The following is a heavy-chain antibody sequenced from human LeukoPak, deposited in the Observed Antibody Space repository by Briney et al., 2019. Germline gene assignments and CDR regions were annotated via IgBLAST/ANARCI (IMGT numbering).Heavy chain of an antibody. Sequence: PGGPLTLSCALSVHSFCATVMLSVPRSTGRAAVRSPHIGSAGSKRGNGHSVKGRITISRDKSKDTIYLQMNSLRHYDTALYYWVKEKELFGENWGQGTLVTVSS. D-gene: IGHD3-16*01. V-gene: IGHV3-30*02. CDR2: IGSAGSKR. CDR3: VKEKELFGEN. J-gene: IGHJ4*02. CDR1: VHSFCATV.